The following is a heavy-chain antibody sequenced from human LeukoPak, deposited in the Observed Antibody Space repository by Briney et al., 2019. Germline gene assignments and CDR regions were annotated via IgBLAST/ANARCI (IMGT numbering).Heavy chain of an antibody. CDR1: GFTFSRYK. J-gene: IGHJ3*02. CDR2: LNSDGSGT. CDR3: ARAKYYYGSGSYYDAFDI. Sequence: GGSLRLSCVASGFTFSRYKMHWVRQGPGKGLMWVSRLNSDGSGTTYADSVKGRFTISRDNAKNTLYLQMNSLRAEDTAVYYCARAKYYYGSGSYYDAFDIWGQGTMVTVSS. V-gene: IGHV3-74*01. D-gene: IGHD3-10*01.